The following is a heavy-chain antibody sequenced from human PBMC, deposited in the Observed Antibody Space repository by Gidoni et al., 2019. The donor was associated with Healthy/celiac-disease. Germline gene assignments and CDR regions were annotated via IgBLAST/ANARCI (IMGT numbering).Heavy chain of an antibody. CDR1: GFTLSSYA. V-gene: IGHV3-23*01. CDR3: ANGGTPYYYYGMDV. CDR2: ISGSGGST. Sequence: EVQLLESGGGLVQPGGSLRLSCAASGFTLSSYAMSWVRQAPGKGLEWVSAISGSGGSTYYADSVKGRFTISRDNSKNTLYLQMNSLRAEDTAVYYCANGGTPYYYYGMDVWGQGTTVTVSS. J-gene: IGHJ6*02. D-gene: IGHD1-1*01.